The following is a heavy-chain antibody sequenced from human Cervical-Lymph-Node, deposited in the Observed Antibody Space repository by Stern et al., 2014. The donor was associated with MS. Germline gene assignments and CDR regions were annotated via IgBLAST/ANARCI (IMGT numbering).Heavy chain of an antibody. CDR2: VHYSRKP. CDR3: VRDGLTGSDY. Sequence: QVQLQESGPGLLKPSETLSLTCSVSGVSVTSSAYYWSWVRQSSGQGLEWSVHVHYSRKPSYNPSLKSRVHISVDTSKNHFSLRLDSVTAADTAVYYCVRDGLTGSDYWGQGTLVAVSS. V-gene: IGHV4-61*03. D-gene: IGHD1-20*01. CDR1: GVSVTSSAYY. J-gene: IGHJ4*02.